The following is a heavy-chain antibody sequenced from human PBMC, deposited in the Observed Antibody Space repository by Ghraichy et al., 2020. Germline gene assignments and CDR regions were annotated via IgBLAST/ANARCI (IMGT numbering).Heavy chain of an antibody. CDR3: ASEQGYDFWSGYGWFDP. CDR2: IYTSGST. V-gene: IGHV4-4*07. D-gene: IGHD3-3*01. CDR1: GGSISSYY. J-gene: IGHJ5*02. Sequence: LNISCTVSGGSISSYYWSWIRQPAGEGLEWIGRIYTSGSTNYNPSLKSRVTMSVDTSKNQFSLKLSSVTAADTAVYYCASEQGYDFWSGYGWFDPWGQGTLVTVSS.